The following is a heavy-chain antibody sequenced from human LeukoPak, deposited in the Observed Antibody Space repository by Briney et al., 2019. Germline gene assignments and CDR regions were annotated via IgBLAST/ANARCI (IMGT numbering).Heavy chain of an antibody. CDR3: ARLGVTEGIDF. D-gene: IGHD1-26*01. Sequence: GGSLRLSCAPSGFPFSRYPLSWVRQASGTGLEWVSSISNSGGATYYTDSVKGRFIISRDNSKNTLVLEMNSLRVDDTAEYFCARLGVTEGIDFWGQGALVIVSS. V-gene: IGHV3-23*01. CDR1: GFPFSRYP. J-gene: IGHJ4*02. CDR2: ISNSGGAT.